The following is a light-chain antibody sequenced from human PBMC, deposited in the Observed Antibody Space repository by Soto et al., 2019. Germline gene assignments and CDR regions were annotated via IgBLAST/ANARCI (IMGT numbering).Light chain of an antibody. V-gene: IGKV3-20*01. CDR3: QQYGSSPS. CDR1: QSVSSSY. Sequence: EIVLTQSPGTLSLSPGERATLSCRASQSVSSSYLAWYQQKPGQAPRLLIYGASSRATGIPDRFSGSGCGTCFPLTISRLEPEDFAVYYCQQYGSSPSFGQGTKVEIK. CDR2: GAS. J-gene: IGKJ1*01.